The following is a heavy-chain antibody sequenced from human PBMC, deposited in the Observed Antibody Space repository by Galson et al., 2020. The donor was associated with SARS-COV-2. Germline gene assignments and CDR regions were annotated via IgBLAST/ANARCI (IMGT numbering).Heavy chain of an antibody. Sequence: NSGGSLRLSCAASGFTFSSYSMNWVRQAPGKGLEWVSSISTSSSYIYYADSVKGRFTISRDNAKNSLYLQMNSLRAEDTAVYYCARVPGWLRFLFDYWGQGTLVTVSS. V-gene: IGHV3-21*04. D-gene: IGHD5-12*01. J-gene: IGHJ4*02. CDR3: ARVPGWLRFLFDY. CDR1: GFTFSSYS. CDR2: ISTSSSYI.